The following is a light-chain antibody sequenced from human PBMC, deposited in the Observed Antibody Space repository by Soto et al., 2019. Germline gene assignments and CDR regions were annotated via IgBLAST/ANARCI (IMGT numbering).Light chain of an antibody. CDR1: QSISLS. CDR2: DAS. J-gene: IGKJ1*01. Sequence: EIGLTQSPSTLALSPGERATLSCRASQSISLSLAWYQHKPGQAPRLLIYDASKRATGIPARFSGSGSGIDFTLTISSLEPDDFAVYYCQQRTNWTPWTFGQGTKVDIK. V-gene: IGKV3-11*01. CDR3: QQRTNWTPWT.